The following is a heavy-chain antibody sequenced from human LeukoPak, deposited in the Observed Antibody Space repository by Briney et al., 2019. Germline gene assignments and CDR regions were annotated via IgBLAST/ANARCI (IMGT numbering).Heavy chain of an antibody. D-gene: IGHD2-2*03. Sequence: ASVKVSCKASGYTFTSYGISWVRQAPGQGLEWMGWISAYNGNTNYAQKLQGRVTMTTDTSTSTAYMELRSLRSDDTAVYYCAREGVGIVVVPAAEFDYWGQGTLVTVSS. CDR1: GYTFTSYG. V-gene: IGHV1-18*01. J-gene: IGHJ4*02. CDR3: AREGVGIVVVPAAEFDY. CDR2: ISAYNGNT.